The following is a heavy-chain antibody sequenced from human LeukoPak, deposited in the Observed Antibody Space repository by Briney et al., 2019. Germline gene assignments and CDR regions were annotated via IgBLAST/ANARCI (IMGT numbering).Heavy chain of an antibody. D-gene: IGHD5-12*01. CDR3: ARARGLIYSDYDLFDY. CDR1: GYTFSDYY. CDR2: INPKTGGT. V-gene: IGHV1-2*02. J-gene: IGHJ4*02. Sequence: ASVKVSCKASGYTFSDYYIHWVRQAPGQGLEWVGWINPKTGGTDYAQRFQGSVTMTRDTSINTAYMVLNRLKFDDTAVFYCARARGLIYSDYDLFDYWGQGTLVTVSS.